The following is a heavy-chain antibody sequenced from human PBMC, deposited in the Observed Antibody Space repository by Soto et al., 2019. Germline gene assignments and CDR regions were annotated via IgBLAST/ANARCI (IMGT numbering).Heavy chain of an antibody. CDR1: GFTFSSYS. J-gene: IGHJ4*02. V-gene: IGHV3-21*01. CDR3: AREPGIAAAGPY. D-gene: IGHD6-13*01. CDR2: ISSSSSYI. Sequence: GGSLRLSCAASGFTFSSYSMNWVRQAPGKGLEWVSSISSSSSYIYYADSVKGRFTISRDNAKNSLYLQMNSLRAEDTAVYYCAREPGIAAAGPYWGQGTLVTVSS.